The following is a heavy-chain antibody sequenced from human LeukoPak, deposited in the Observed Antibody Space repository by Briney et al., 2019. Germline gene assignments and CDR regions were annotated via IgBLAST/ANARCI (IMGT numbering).Heavy chain of an antibody. CDR3: ARADDSSGYYFPDWFDP. J-gene: IGHJ5*02. D-gene: IGHD3-22*01. Sequence: ASVKVSCKVSGYTLTALSMHWVRQAPGKGLEWMGGFDPEDGETIYAQKFQGRVTITADEFTSTAYMELSGLRSDDTAVYYCARADDSSGYYFPDWFDPWGQGTLVTVSS. CDR1: GYTLTALS. CDR2: FDPEDGET. V-gene: IGHV1-24*01.